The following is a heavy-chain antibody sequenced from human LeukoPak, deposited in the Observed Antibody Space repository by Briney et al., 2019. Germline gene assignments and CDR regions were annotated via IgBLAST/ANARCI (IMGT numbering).Heavy chain of an antibody. D-gene: IGHD6-19*01. CDR1: AYTFTSYA. CDR2: INAGNGNT. J-gene: IGHJ4*02. V-gene: IGHV1-3*01. CDR3: ASSSPYSSGWYPHFDY. Sequence: ASVKVSCKASAYTFTSYAMHWVRQAPGQRLEWMGWINAGNGNTKYSQKFQGRVTITRDTSASTAYMELSSLRSEDTAVYYCASSSPYSSGWYPHFDYWGQGTLVTVSS.